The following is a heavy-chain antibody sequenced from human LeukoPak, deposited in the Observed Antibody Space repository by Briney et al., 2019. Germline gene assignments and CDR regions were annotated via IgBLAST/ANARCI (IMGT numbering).Heavy chain of an antibody. CDR2: IYSGGTT. J-gene: IGHJ4*02. V-gene: IGHV3-66*01. CDR1: GFTVSNNY. CDR3: ARDPPAVTANTYG. Sequence: GGSLRLSCADSGFTVSNNYMNWVRQAPGKGLEWGSLIYSGGTTYYADSVKCRITISRDSYKNTLYLQMNSLRVEDTAVYYCARDPPAVTANTYGWGQGTLVTVSS. D-gene: IGHD5-18*01.